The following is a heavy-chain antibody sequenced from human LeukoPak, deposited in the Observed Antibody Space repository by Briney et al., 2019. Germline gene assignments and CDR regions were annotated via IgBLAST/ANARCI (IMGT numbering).Heavy chain of an antibody. D-gene: IGHD2-21*02. CDR2: ISHSGST. V-gene: IGHV4-38-2*02. CDR1: GYSISSGYY. Sequence: SETLSLTCTVSGYSISSGYYWGWIRQPPGKGLEWIGSISHSGSTYYNPSLKSRVTISVDTSKNQFSLKLRSVTAADTAVYYCAREAYCGGDCYSGFDYWGQGTLVTVSS. CDR3: AREAYCGGDCYSGFDY. J-gene: IGHJ4*02.